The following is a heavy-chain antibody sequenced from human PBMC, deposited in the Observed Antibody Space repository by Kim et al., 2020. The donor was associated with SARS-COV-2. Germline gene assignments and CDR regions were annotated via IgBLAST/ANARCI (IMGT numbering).Heavy chain of an antibody. Sequence: GGSLRLSCAASGITFSDYAMSWVRQAPGKGLEWVSTINTSGGSTYYRDSVKGRFTISRDNSRNTLYRQMNSLRAEDTAVYYCAIYCASSSCTRGLDYWG. J-gene: IGHJ4*01. CDR3: AIYCASSSCTRGLDY. D-gene: IGHD2-2*01. CDR1: GITFSDYA. V-gene: IGHV3-23*01. CDR2: INTSGGST.